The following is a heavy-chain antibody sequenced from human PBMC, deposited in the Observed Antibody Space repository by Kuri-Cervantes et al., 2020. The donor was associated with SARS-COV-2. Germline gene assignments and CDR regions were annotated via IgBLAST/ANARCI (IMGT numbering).Heavy chain of an antibody. CDR2: INHSGST. V-gene: IGHV4-34*01. D-gene: IGHD4/OR15-4a*01. Sequence: SETLSLTCAVYGGSFSGYYWSWIRQPPGKGLEWIGEINHSGSTNYNPSLKSRVTISVDTSKNQFSLKLSSVTAADTAVYYCARWPDYHWGMDVWGQGTAVTVSS. CDR1: GGSFSGYY. J-gene: IGHJ6*02. CDR3: ARWPDYHWGMDV.